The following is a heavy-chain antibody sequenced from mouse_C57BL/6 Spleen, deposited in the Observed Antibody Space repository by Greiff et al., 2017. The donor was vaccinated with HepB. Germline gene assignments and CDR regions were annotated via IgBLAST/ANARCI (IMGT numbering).Heavy chain of an antibody. CDR2: INPSTGGT. Sequence: VQLQQSGPELVKPGASVKISCKASGYSFTGYYMNWVKQSPEKSLEWIGEINPSTGGTTYNQKFKAKATLTVDKSSSTAYMQLKSLTSEDSAVYYCARSGHYGTFDVWGTGTTVTVSS. J-gene: IGHJ1*03. D-gene: IGHD2-1*01. V-gene: IGHV1-42*01. CDR1: GYSFTGYY. CDR3: ARSGHYGTFDV.